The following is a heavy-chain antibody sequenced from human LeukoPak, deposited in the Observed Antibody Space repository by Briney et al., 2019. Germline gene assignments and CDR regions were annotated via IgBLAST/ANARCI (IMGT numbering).Heavy chain of an antibody. J-gene: IGHJ4*02. CDR1: GYSISSGYY. CDR3: ARATVAAAAPGGY. CDR2: IYHSGST. V-gene: IGHV4-38-2*02. Sequence: SETLSLTCTVSGYSISSGYYWGWIRQPPGKGLEWIGSIYHSGSTYYNPSLKSRVTISVDTSKNQFSLKLSSVTAADTAVYYCARATVAAAAPGGYWGQGTLVTVSS. D-gene: IGHD6-13*01.